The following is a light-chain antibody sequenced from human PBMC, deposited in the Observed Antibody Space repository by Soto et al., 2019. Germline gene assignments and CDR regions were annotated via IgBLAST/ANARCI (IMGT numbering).Light chain of an antibody. J-gene: IGKJ1*01. CDR3: QQFNSKVWT. V-gene: IGKV1-5*01. Sequence: DIQMTQSPSTLSASVGDTVTITCRASQSVSRWLNWYQQKPGKAPRLLIYEASNLESGVPMRFSGSGSGTEFVLTITSLQPADSANYYCQQFNSKVWTFGQGTRVEI. CDR1: QSVSRW. CDR2: EAS.